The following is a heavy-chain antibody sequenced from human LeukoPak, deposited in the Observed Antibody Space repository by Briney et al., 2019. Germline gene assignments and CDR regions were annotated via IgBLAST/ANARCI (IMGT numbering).Heavy chain of an antibody. CDR1: GFTFSSYT. J-gene: IGHJ4*02. V-gene: IGHV3-21*01. CDR3: ARVRGQSRDY. CDR2: ITSSGSSI. D-gene: IGHD3-10*01. Sequence: GGCLRLSCAASGFTFSSYTMNWVRQAPGKGLEWVSSITSSGSSIFYADSVKGRFTNSRDNAKSSLYLQMNSLRAEDTAVYYCARVRGQSRDYWGQGTLVTVSS.